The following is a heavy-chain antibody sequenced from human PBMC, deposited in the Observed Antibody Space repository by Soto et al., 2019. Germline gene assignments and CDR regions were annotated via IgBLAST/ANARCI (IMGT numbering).Heavy chain of an antibody. CDR1: GGTFSSYT. D-gene: IGHD5-12*01. Sequence: QVQLVQSGAEVKKPGSSVKVSCKASGGTFSSYTISWVRQAPGQGLEWMGRIIPILGIANYAQKFQGRVTITVDKSTSTAYMELSSLRSEDTAVYYCARVVATITGWGDDYWGQGTLVTVSS. CDR3: ARVVATITGWGDDY. V-gene: IGHV1-69*02. CDR2: IIPILGIA. J-gene: IGHJ4*02.